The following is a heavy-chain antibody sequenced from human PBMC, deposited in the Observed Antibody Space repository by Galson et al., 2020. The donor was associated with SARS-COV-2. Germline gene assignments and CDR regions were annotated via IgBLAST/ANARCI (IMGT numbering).Heavy chain of an antibody. CDR1: GFSLSTSGMS. Sequence: SGPTLVKPTQTLTLTCTFSGFSLSTSGMSVSWIRQTPGKALEWLARINWDDDKYSSTSLKTRLTISKDTSKNQVVLTMTNMGPVDTATYYCARSIAAAAAFDYWCQGTLVTVSS. J-gene: IGHJ4*02. V-gene: IGHV2-70*11. CDR3: ARSIAAAAAFDY. D-gene: IGHD6-13*01. CDR2: INWDDDK.